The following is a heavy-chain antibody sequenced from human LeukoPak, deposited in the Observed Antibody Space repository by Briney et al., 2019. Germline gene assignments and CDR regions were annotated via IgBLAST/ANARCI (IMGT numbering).Heavy chain of an antibody. D-gene: IGHD6-19*01. Sequence: GGSLRLSCAASGFTFSSYGLNWVRQAPGKGLEWVSVISGSGGSTYYADSVKGRFTISRDNSKNTLYLQMNSLRAEDTAVYYCAKDGGGSGWFVDYWGQGTLVTVSS. CDR1: GFTFSSYG. CDR3: AKDGGGSGWFVDY. CDR2: ISGSGGST. V-gene: IGHV3-23*01. J-gene: IGHJ4*02.